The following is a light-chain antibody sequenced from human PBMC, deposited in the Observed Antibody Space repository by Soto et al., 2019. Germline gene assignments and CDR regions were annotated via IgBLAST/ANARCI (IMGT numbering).Light chain of an antibody. V-gene: IGKV3-11*01. CDR2: DAS. CDR1: QSVSSS. J-gene: IGKJ4*01. CDR3: QQRSNWPPT. Sequence: EIVLPQSPATLSLSPGERATLSCRASQSVSSSLAWYQQKPGQAPRLLIYDASNRATGIPARFSGSGSGTDFTLTIRSLEPEDFAVYYCQQRSNWPPTFGGGTKVEIK.